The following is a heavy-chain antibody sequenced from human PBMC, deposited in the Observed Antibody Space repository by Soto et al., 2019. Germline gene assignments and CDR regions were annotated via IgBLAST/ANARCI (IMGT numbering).Heavy chain of an antibody. Sequence: PGGSLRLSCAASGFTFSSYAMHWVRQAPGKGLEYVSAISSNGGSTYYANSVKGRFTISRDNSKNTLYLQMGSLRAEDMAVYYCARGDCSGGSCYSHYYYYMDVWGKGTTVTVSS. CDR2: ISSNGGST. CDR3: ARGDCSGGSCYSHYYYYMDV. V-gene: IGHV3-64*01. CDR1: GFTFSSYA. J-gene: IGHJ6*03. D-gene: IGHD2-15*01.